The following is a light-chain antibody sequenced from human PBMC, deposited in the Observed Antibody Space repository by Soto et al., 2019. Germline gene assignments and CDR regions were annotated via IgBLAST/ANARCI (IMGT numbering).Light chain of an antibody. V-gene: IGKV3-20*01. Sequence: EIVLTQSPGTLSLSPGERATLSCRASQSVTNNYLAWYQQKPGQAPRLLIYGASARATGSPDRLSGSGSGTDFTLTITRLEPEDFAVYYCQHYLSSPQFTSGPGTKVDIQ. J-gene: IGKJ3*01. CDR2: GAS. CDR3: QHYLSSPQFT. CDR1: QSVTNNY.